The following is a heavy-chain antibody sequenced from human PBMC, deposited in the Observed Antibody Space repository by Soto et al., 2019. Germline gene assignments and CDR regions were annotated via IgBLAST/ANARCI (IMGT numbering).Heavy chain of an antibody. J-gene: IGHJ3*01. CDR2: TSGYSGNS. Sequence: ASVKVSCKASGYIFSSFYINWVRQAPGQGLEWMGWTSGYSGNSKYAQKFQGRVTMTTDTSTNTGYMEMRSLTSDNTAVYYCARDIFGHVDAFDLWGQGTMVTVSS. V-gene: IGHV1-18*01. CDR1: GYIFSSFY. D-gene: IGHD2-21*01. CDR3: ARDIFGHVDAFDL.